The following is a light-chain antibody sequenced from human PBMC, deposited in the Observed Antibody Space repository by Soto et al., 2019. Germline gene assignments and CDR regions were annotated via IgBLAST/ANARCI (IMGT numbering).Light chain of an antibody. V-gene: IGKV2-28*01. J-gene: IGKJ2*01. Sequence: DIVLTQSPLSLPVTPGEPASISCRSSQSLLHSNGYTYLDWYLQKPGQSPQLLIYLVYNRASGVPDRFSGSGSGTDFTLKISRVEAEDVGVYYCMQALQTRTFGQGTKLEIK. CDR1: QSLLHSNGYTY. CDR3: MQALQTRT. CDR2: LVY.